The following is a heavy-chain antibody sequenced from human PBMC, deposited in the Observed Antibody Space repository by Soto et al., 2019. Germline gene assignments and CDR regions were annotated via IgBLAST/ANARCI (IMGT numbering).Heavy chain of an antibody. CDR1: GYTFTSYA. Sequence: ASVKVSCKASGYTFTSYAMHWVRQAPGQRLEWMGWINAGNGNTKYSQKFQGRVTITRDTSASTAYMELSSLRSEDTAVYYCARDLALYSSGWYVFGYWGQGTLVTVSS. CDR3: ARDLALYSSGWYVFGY. D-gene: IGHD6-19*01. J-gene: IGHJ4*02. V-gene: IGHV1-3*01. CDR2: INAGNGNT.